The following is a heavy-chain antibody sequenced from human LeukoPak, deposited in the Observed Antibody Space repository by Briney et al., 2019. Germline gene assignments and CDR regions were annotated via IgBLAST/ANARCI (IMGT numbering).Heavy chain of an antibody. D-gene: IGHD2-15*01. CDR1: GFNSRCYS. V-gene: IGHV3-48*02. Sequence: PGGAPRISCETPGFNSRCYSIKLGRPAPGEGAGGGLYICYSSGTIYYADSVKGRFAISRDNAKNSLYLQMSSLRDEDTAVYYCARDDSCSGGSCYSAQLDYWGQGTLVTVSS. CDR3: ARDDSCSGGSCYSAQLDY. J-gene: IGHJ4*02. CDR2: ICYSSGTI.